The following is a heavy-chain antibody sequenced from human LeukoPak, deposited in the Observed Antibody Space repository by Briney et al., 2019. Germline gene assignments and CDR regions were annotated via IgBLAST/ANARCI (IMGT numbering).Heavy chain of an antibody. CDR1: GYTFTSYG. V-gene: IGHV1-18*01. Sequence: GASVKVSCKASGYTFTSYGISWVRQAPGQGLEWMGWISAYNGNTNYAQKLQGRVTMTRDMSTSTVYMELSSLRSEDTAVYYCARAWELLVDYWGQGTLVTVSS. J-gene: IGHJ4*02. CDR3: ARAWELLVDY. CDR2: ISAYNGNT. D-gene: IGHD1-26*01.